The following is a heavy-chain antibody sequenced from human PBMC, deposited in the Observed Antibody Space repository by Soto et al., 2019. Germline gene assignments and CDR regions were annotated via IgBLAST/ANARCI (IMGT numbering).Heavy chain of an antibody. Sequence: PGGSLRLSCAASGFTFSGSAMHWVRQASGKGLEWVGRIRSKANSYATAYAASVKGRFTISRDDSKNTAYLQMNSLKTEDTAVYYCTSQDTAMVYYYGMDVWGQGTTVTVSS. CDR2: IRSKANSYAT. CDR3: TSQDTAMVYYYGMDV. V-gene: IGHV3-73*01. CDR1: GFTFSGSA. D-gene: IGHD5-18*01. J-gene: IGHJ6*02.